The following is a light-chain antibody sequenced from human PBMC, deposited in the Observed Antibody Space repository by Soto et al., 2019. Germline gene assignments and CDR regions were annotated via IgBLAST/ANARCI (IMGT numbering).Light chain of an antibody. V-gene: IGLV7-46*01. J-gene: IGLJ2*01. CDR1: TGAVTSAHY. CDR3: FLSYSGARKV. Sequence: QAVVTQEPSLTVSPGETVTLTCGSSTGAVTSAHYPYWFQQRPGQAPRTLIYDTSNKHSRTPARFSGSLLVGKAALTLSGAQPEDEAEYYCFLSYSGARKVFGGGTKLTVL. CDR2: DTS.